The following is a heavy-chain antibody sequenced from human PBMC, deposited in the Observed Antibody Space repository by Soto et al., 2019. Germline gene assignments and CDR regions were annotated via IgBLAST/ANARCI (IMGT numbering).Heavy chain of an antibody. CDR2: IYYSGST. Sequence: QVQLQESGPGLVKPSQTLSLTCTVSGGSISSGGYYWSWNRQHPGKGLEWIGYIYYSGSTYYNPSLKSRVTISVDTSKNQFALKLSSVTAADTAVYYCARRHYGYEFFDYWGQGTLVTVSS. V-gene: IGHV4-31*03. J-gene: IGHJ4*02. D-gene: IGHD5-18*01. CDR3: ARRHYGYEFFDY. CDR1: GGSISSGGYY.